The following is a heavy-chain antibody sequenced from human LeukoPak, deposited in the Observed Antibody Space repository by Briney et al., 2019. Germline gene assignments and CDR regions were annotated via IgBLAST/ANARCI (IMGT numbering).Heavy chain of an antibody. D-gene: IGHD6-13*01. V-gene: IGHV4-59*11. CDR2: IYYSGST. CDR1: GGSISSHY. Sequence: SETLSLTCTVSGGSISSHYWSWIRQPPGKGLEWIGYIYYSGSTNYNPSLKSRVTISVDTSKNQFSLKLSSVTAADTAVYYCARVGSIAAAIGPFDPWGQGTLVTVSS. J-gene: IGHJ5*02. CDR3: ARVGSIAAAIGPFDP.